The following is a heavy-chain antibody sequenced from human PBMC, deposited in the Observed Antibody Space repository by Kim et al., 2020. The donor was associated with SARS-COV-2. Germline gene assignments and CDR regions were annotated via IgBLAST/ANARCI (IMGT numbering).Heavy chain of an antibody. V-gene: IGHV7-4-1*02. J-gene: IGHJ4*02. CDR3: ASWGFTEGYYFDY. D-gene: IGHD3-16*01. Sequence: YAQGFTGRFVFSLDTSVSTAYLQISSLKAEDTAVYYCASWGFTEGYYFDYWGQGTLVTVSS.